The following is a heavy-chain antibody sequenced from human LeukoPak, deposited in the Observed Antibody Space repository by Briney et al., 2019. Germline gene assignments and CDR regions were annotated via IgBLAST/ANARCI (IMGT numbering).Heavy chain of an antibody. V-gene: IGHV1-2*02. J-gene: IGHJ6*02. CDR3: ARDLGNSGYVLYGMDV. CDR2: INPNSGGT. Sequence: ASVHVSCKASGYTFTGYYIHWVRQAPAQELDGMGWINPNSGGTNYAQKFQGRVTMTRDTSISTAYMELSRLRSDDTAVYYCARDLGNSGYVLYGMDVWGQGTTVTVSS. CDR1: GYTFTGYY. D-gene: IGHD5-12*01.